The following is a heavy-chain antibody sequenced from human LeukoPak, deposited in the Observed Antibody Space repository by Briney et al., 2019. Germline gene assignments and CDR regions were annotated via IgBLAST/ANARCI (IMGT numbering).Heavy chain of an antibody. CDR3: ARERRSSSHRFDP. Sequence: ASVKVSCKASGYTFTDYGMHWVRQAPGQRLEWMAWINAGNGNAKYSQKFQGRVTMTRDTSISTAYMELSRLRSDDTAVYYCARERRSSSHRFDPWGQGTLVTVSS. D-gene: IGHD6-13*01. V-gene: IGHV1-3*01. J-gene: IGHJ5*02. CDR2: INAGNGNA. CDR1: GYTFTDYG.